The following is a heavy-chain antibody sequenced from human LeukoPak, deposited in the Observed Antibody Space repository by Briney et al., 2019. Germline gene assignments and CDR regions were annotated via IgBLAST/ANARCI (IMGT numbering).Heavy chain of an antibody. Sequence: GGSLRLSCAASGFTFSDWYMSWIRQTPGKGLEWISYISLSGSSIYYADPVKGRFTISRDNAKSSLYLQMNSLRAEDTAVYYCARGHYGLDYWGQGTLVTVSS. CDR3: ARGHYGLDY. J-gene: IGHJ4*02. CDR2: ISLSGSSI. D-gene: IGHD4-17*01. V-gene: IGHV3-11*04. CDR1: GFTFSDWY.